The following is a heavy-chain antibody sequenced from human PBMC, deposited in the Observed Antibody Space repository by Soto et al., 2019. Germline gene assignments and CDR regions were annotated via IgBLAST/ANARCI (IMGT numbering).Heavy chain of an antibody. CDR3: ARESRYCSGGSCYFLPGIDY. D-gene: IGHD2-15*01. Sequence: QVQLVQSGAEVKKPGSSVKVSCKASGGTFSSYAISWVRQAPGQGLEWMGGIIPIFGTANYAQKFQGRVTITADDSMSTAYMELSSLRSEDTAVYYCARESRYCSGGSCYFLPGIDYWGQGTLVTVSS. CDR2: IIPIFGTA. CDR1: GGTFSSYA. J-gene: IGHJ4*02. V-gene: IGHV1-69*12.